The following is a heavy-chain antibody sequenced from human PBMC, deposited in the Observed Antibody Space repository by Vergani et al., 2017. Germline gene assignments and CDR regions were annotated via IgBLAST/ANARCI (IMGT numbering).Heavy chain of an antibody. D-gene: IGHD2-15*01. J-gene: IGHJ6*02. CDR3: ARGPVVVVAEGGSGYYYYGMDV. CDR2: IYYSGST. V-gene: IGHV4-31*03. Sequence: QVQLQESGPGLVKPSQTLSLTCTVSGGSISSGGYYWSWIRQHPGKGLEWIGYIYYSGSTYYNPSLKSRVTMSVDTSKNQFSLKLSSVTAADTAVYYCARGPVVVVAEGGSGYYYYGMDVWGQGTTVTVSS. CDR1: GGSISSGGYY.